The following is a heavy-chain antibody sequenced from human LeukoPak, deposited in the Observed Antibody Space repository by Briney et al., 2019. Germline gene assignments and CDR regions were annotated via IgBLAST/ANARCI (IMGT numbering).Heavy chain of an antibody. CDR3: CIGLSAADTN. CDR2: IKSISDGGTP. Sequence: PGGSLSLSCAASGFTFSNCWMSWVRQAPGKGLEWVGRIKSISDGGTPAYAPPVRGGFPISRDESKITRALQMNSLKTEDKAVYCCCIGLSAADTNGGLGTLGTVSS. V-gene: IGHV3-15*01. J-gene: IGHJ4*02. CDR1: GFTFSNCW. D-gene: IGHD6-13*01.